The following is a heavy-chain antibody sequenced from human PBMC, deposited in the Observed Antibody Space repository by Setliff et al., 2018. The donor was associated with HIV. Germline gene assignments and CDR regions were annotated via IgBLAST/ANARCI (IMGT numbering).Heavy chain of an antibody. J-gene: IGHJ4*02. D-gene: IGHD3-3*01. CDR3: ARDGAGYNFWSGRFDY. V-gene: IGHV3-23*01. CDR1: GFTFDNYG. CDR2: ISNSGGTT. Sequence: GGSLRLSCAASGFTFDNYGMSWVRQAPGKGLEWVSTISNSGGTTYYADSVKGRFTISRDISNNTLYLQMNSLRAEDTAVYYCARDGAGYNFWSGRFDYWGQGTLVTVSS.